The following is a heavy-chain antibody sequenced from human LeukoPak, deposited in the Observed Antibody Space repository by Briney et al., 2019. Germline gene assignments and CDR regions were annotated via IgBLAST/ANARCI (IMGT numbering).Heavy chain of an antibody. CDR2: ITSNGGST. Sequence: PGGSLRLSCSASGFTFSTNSMHWVRQAPGKGLEFVSAITSNGGSTYYADSVKGRFTISRDNSKNTLYLQMNSLRAEDTAVYYCAKDQYYYGSGRLDYWGQGTLVTVSS. D-gene: IGHD3-10*01. CDR1: GFTFSTNS. J-gene: IGHJ4*02. CDR3: AKDQYYYGSGRLDY. V-gene: IGHV3-64*04.